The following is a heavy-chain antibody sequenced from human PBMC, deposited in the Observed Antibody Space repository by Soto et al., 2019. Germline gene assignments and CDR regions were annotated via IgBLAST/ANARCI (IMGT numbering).Heavy chain of an antibody. CDR3: AGLEMATISGFDY. CDR2: IYYSGST. Sequence: TLSLTCTVSGGSISSGGYYWSWIRQHPGKGLEWIGYIYYSGSTYYNPSLKSRVTISVDTSKNQFSLKLSSVTAADTAVYYCAGLEMATISGFDYWGQGTLVTVSS. D-gene: IGHD5-12*01. CDR1: GGSISSGGYY. J-gene: IGHJ4*02. V-gene: IGHV4-31*03.